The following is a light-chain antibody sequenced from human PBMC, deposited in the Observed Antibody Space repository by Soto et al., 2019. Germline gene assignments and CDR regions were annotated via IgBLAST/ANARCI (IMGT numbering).Light chain of an antibody. CDR3: SSYAGTSTFAV. CDR2: DVT. CDR1: SSDVGAYDF. V-gene: IGLV2-11*01. J-gene: IGLJ1*01. Sequence: QSALTQPRSVSGSPGQSVTISCTGTSSDVGAYDFVSWYRQHPGKGPELIMYDVTRRPSGVPDRFSGSKSGDTASLTISGLEAEDEAEYHCSSYAGTSTFAVFGAGTRSPS.